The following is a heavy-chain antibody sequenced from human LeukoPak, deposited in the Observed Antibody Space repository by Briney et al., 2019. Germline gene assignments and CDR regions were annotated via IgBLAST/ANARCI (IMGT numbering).Heavy chain of an antibody. V-gene: IGHV3-30*02. Sequence: GGSLRLSCAASGFTFSSYGMHWVRQAPGKGLEWVAFIRYDGSNKYYADSVKGRFTISRDNSKNTLYLQMNSLRAEDTAVYYCARANYLNYYYYYMDVWGKGTTVTVSS. CDR2: IRYDGSNK. CDR1: GFTFSSYG. D-gene: IGHD4/OR15-4a*01. J-gene: IGHJ6*03. CDR3: ARANYLNYYYYYMDV.